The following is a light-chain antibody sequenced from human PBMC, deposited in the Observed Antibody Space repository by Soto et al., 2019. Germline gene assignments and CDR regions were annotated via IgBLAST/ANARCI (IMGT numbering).Light chain of an antibody. CDR3: KQYDTWPPA. CDR2: GAY. V-gene: IGKV3-15*01. Sequence: EVLMTQSPATLSVSPGERATLSCRASQSVSSNLAWYQQNPGQAPRLLIYGAYTRAPGIPDRFSGSGSGTEFPLTISSMQSEDLEVFFCKQYDTWPPAFGQGTKVEIQ. CDR1: QSVSSN. J-gene: IGKJ2*01.